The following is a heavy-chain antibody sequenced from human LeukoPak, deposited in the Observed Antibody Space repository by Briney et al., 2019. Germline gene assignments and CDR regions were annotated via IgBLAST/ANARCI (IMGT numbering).Heavy chain of an antibody. Sequence: PSQTQSLTCTVSGGSISSGDYYWSWVRQPPGKGLEWIGYIYYSGSTYYNPSLKSRVTISVDTSKNQFSLKLSSVTAADTAVYYCARGDSSSWYFDYWGQGTLVTVSS. CDR2: IYYSGST. D-gene: IGHD6-13*01. CDR3: ARGDSSSWYFDY. J-gene: IGHJ4*02. CDR1: GGSISSGDYY. V-gene: IGHV4-30-4*01.